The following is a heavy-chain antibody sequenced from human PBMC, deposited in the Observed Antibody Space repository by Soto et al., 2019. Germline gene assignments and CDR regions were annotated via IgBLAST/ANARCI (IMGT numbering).Heavy chain of an antibody. J-gene: IGHJ3*02. CDR3: ARSRSKLVAQGTDAFDI. CDR1: GGTFSSYT. V-gene: IGHV1-18*01. D-gene: IGHD5-12*01. Sequence: ASVKVSCKASGGTFSSYTISWVRQAPGQGLEWMGWISAYNGNTNYAQKLQGRVTMTTDTSTSTAYMELRSLRSDDTAVYYCARSRSKLVAQGTDAFDIWGQGTMVTVSS. CDR2: ISAYNGNT.